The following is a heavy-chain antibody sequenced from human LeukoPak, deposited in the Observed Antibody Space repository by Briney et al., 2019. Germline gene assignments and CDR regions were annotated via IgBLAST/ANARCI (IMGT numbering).Heavy chain of an antibody. J-gene: IGHJ4*02. V-gene: IGHV4-39*07. Sequence: SSETLSLTCTVSGGSISSSSYYWGWIRQPPGKGLQWIGSINYSGNTYYNPSLKSRVTISVDTSKNQFSLKLSSVTAADTAAYYCASGYSYDLFDYWGQGTLVTVSS. CDR3: ASGYSYDLFDY. CDR2: INYSGNT. D-gene: IGHD5-18*01. CDR1: GGSISSSSYY.